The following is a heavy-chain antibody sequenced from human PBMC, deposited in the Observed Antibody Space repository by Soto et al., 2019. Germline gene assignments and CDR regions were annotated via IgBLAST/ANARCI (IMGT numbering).Heavy chain of an antibody. D-gene: IGHD3-10*01. CDR2: ISSSGSGSTI. CDR1: GFTLSDYY. J-gene: IGHJ4*02. CDR3: ARDPPLVGL. Sequence: QVQLVESGGGLVKPGGSLRLSCAASGFTLSDYYMSWIRQAPGKGLEWVSYISSSGSGSTIYYADSVKGRFTLSRDNAKNSLYLQMNSLRAEDTAVYYCARDPPLVGLWGQGTLVTISS. V-gene: IGHV3-11*01.